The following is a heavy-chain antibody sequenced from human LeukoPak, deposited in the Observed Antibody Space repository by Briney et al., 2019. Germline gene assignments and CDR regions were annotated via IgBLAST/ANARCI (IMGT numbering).Heavy chain of an antibody. V-gene: IGHV4-61*02. J-gene: IGHJ5*02. Sequence: SQTLSLTCTVSGGSISSGSYYRSWIRQPAGKGLRWIGRIYTSGSANYNPSLNSRVTISVDTSKNQLSLKLSSATAADTAVYYCARAGYYDSSGYQNWFDPWGQGTLVTVSS. CDR3: ARAGYYDSSGYQNWFDP. CDR2: IYTSGSA. CDR1: GGSISSGSYY. D-gene: IGHD3-22*01.